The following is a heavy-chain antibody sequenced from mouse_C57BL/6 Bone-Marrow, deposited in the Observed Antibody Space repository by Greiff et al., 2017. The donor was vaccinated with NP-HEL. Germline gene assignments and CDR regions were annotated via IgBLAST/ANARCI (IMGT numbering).Heavy chain of an antibody. CDR1: GYSFTGYF. V-gene: IGHV1-20*01. J-gene: IGHJ1*03. CDR2: INPYNGDT. Sequence: VHVKQSGPELVKPGDSVKISCKASGYSFTGYFMNWVMQSHGKSLEWIGRINPYNGDTFYNQKFKGKATLTVDKSSSTAHMELRSLTSEDSAVYYCARNGNYLYWYFDVWGTGTTVTVSS. CDR3: ARNGNYLYWYFDV. D-gene: IGHD2-1*01.